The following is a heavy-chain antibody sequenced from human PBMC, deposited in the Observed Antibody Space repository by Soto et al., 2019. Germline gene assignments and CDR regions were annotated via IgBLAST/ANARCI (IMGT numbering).Heavy chain of an antibody. CDR2: ISGSGGST. CDR1: GFTFSSYA. D-gene: IGHD3-22*01. CDR3: AKDGRRYDSSGYYYYYFDY. V-gene: IGHV3-23*01. J-gene: IGHJ4*02. Sequence: GGSLRLSCAASGFTFSSYAMSWVRQAPGKGLEWVSAISGSGGSTYYADSVKGRFTISRDNSKNTLYLQMNSLRAEDTAVYYCAKDGRRYDSSGYYYYYFDYWGQGTLVTVSS.